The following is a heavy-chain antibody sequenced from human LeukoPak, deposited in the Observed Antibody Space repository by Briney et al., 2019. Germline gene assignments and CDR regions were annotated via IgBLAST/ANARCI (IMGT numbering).Heavy chain of an antibody. CDR2: INHSGST. D-gene: IGHD3-10*01. V-gene: IGHV4-34*01. Sequence: SETLSLTCAVYVGSLSGYYGSGIREPPRRGREWSGEINHSGSTNYNPSLKSRVTISVDTSKNQFSLKLSSVTAADTAVYYCARGRVELWFGESSRGVWFDPWGQGTLVTVSS. CDR3: ARGRVELWFGESSRGVWFDP. CDR1: VGSLSGYY. J-gene: IGHJ5*02.